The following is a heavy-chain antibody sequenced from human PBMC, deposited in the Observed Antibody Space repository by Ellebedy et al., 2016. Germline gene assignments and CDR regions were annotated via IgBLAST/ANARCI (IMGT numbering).Heavy chain of an antibody. V-gene: IGHV5-10-1*01. CDR3: ARHGAITMIVYYYYYGMDV. D-gene: IGHD3-22*01. Sequence: KVSXXGSGYSFTSYWISWVRQMPGKGLEWMGRIDPSDSYTNYSPSFQGHVTISADKSISTAYLQWSSLKASDTAMYYCARHGAITMIVYYYYYGMDVWGQGTTVTVSS. CDR1: GYSFTSYW. CDR2: IDPSDSYT. J-gene: IGHJ6*02.